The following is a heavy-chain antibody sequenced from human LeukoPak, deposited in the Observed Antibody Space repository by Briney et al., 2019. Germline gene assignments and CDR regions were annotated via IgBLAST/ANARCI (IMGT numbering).Heavy chain of an antibody. V-gene: IGHV4-59*01. CDR1: GGSLTSYF. D-gene: IGHD1-26*01. J-gene: IGHJ3*02. Sequence: PSETLPLTCTVSGGSLTSYFWNWIRQPPGKGLEWIGYIPYSGCATYIPSLKRGATLSVDTSKNQCSLSLTTVTPADAAVDCLSGWRGSGSQRAFDIWGQGTMVTVST. CDR3: SGWRGSGSQRAFDI. CDR2: IPYSGCA.